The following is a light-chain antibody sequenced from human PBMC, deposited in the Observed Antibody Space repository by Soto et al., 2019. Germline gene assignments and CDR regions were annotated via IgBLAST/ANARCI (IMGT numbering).Light chain of an antibody. CDR1: QSVSSN. J-gene: IGKJ1*01. V-gene: IGKV3-15*01. CDR2: GAS. CDR3: QQYNNWPRT. Sequence: DIVMTQSPATLSVSPGARVPLSCRASQSVSSNLAWYQQKPGQAPRLLIYGASTRATGIPARFSGSGSGTEFTLTISSLQSEDFAVYYCQQYNNWPRTVGQGTKVDI.